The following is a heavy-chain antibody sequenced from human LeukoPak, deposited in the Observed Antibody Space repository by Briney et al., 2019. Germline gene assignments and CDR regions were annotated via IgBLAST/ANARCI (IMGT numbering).Heavy chain of an antibody. D-gene: IGHD6-6*01. J-gene: IGHJ4*02. CDR1: GGSISSYY. CDR3: ASDNPDSSFFDY. CDR2: IYTSGST. Sequence: SETLSLTCTVSGGSISSYYWSWIRQPAGKGLEWIGRIYTSGSTNYNPSLKSRVTMSVDTSKNQFSLKLSSVTAADTAVYYCASDNPDSSFFDYWGQGTLVTVSS. V-gene: IGHV4-4*07.